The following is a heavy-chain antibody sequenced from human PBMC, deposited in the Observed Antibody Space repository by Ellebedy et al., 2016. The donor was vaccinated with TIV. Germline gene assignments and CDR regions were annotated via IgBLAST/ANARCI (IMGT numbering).Heavy chain of an antibody. CDR3: ARDFLRAGDFHAFDI. CDR1: GFTFSSYS. CDR2: IISSTSYI. D-gene: IGHD2-21*02. J-gene: IGHJ3*02. V-gene: IGHV3-21*01. Sequence: GESLKISCAASGFTFSSYSMNWVRQAPGKGLEWDSSIISSTSYIYYADSVKGRFTISRDNAKNSLYLQMNSLRAEDTAVYYCARDFLRAGDFHAFDIWGQGTMVTVSS.